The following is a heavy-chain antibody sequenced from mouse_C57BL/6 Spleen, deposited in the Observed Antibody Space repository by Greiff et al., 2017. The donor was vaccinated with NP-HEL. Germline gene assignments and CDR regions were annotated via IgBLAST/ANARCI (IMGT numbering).Heavy chain of an antibody. J-gene: IGHJ2*01. CDR1: GYTFTSYW. CDR2: IDPSDSYT. D-gene: IGHD2-3*01. V-gene: IGHV1-69*01. CDR3: ARCYDLYFDY. Sequence: QVQLQQPGAELVMPGASVKLSCKASGYTFTSYWMHWVKQRPGQGLEWIGEIDPSDSYTNYNQKFKGKSTLTVDKSSSTAYMQLSSLTSEDSAVYYCARCYDLYFDYWGQGTTLTVSS.